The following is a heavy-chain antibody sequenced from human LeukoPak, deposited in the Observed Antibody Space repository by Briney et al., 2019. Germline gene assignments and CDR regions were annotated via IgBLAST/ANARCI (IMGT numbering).Heavy chain of an antibody. CDR3: AMTGDGGAWYDY. J-gene: IGHJ4*02. CDR1: SFTFDSYW. D-gene: IGHD6-19*01. Sequence: HSGGSLRLSCAVLSFTFDSYWVDSVRQAPGKGLVWVSRISSDGSNTAYADSVKGRFTISRDKAKNTLYLQMSSLRAVDTAVYYCAMTGDGGAWYDYWGQGTLVIVPS. CDR2: ISSDGSNT. V-gene: IGHV3-74*01.